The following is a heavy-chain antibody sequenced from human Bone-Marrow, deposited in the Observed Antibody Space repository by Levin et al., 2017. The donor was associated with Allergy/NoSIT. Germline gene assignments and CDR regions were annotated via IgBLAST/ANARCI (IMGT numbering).Heavy chain of an antibody. D-gene: IGHD4-17*01. CDR2: ISSSSSTI. J-gene: IGHJ6*02. Sequence: GGSLRLSCAASGFTFSSYSMNWVRQAPGKGLEWVSYISSSSSTIYYADSVKGRFTISRDNAKNSLYLQMNSLRAEDTAVYYCARTTVTKARYYYYYGMDVWGQGTTVTVSS. CDR3: ARTTVTKARYYYYYGMDV. V-gene: IGHV3-48*01. CDR1: GFTFSSYS.